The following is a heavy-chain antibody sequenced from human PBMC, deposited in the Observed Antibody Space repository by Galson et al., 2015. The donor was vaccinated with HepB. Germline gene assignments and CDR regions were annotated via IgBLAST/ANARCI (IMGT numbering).Heavy chain of an antibody. CDR3: ALPPAGVVTGY. V-gene: IGHV3-7*03. J-gene: IGHJ4*02. CDR2: IKQDGSEK. Sequence: SLRLSCAASGFTFSSYWMSWVRQAPGKGLEWVANIKQDGSEKYYVDSVKGRFTISRDNAKNSLYLQMNSLRAEDTAVYYCALPPAGVVTGYWGQGTLVTVSS. D-gene: IGHD4-23*01. CDR1: GFTFSSYW.